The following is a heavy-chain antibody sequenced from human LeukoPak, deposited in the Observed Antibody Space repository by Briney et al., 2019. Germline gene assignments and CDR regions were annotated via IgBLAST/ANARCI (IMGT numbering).Heavy chain of an antibody. CDR2: LSGSGGTA. J-gene: IGHJ4*02. V-gene: IGHV3-23*01. CDR1: GFTFNYYW. Sequence: GGSLRLSCAASGFTFNYYWLTWVRQALGKGLEWVSGLSGSGGTAHYADSVKGRFTISRDISKNTLYLQMNSLRVEDTAVYYCAKEGIWFGQSSDYWGQGTLVTVSS. D-gene: IGHD3-10*01. CDR3: AKEGIWFGQSSDY.